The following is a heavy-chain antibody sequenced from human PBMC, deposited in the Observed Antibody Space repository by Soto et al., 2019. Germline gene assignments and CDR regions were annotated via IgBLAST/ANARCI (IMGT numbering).Heavy chain of an antibody. Sequence: EVQLVESGGGLVKPGGSLRLSCAASGFTFSSYSMNWVRQAPGKGLEWVSSISSSSSYIYYADSVKGRFTISRDNAKNSLYLQMNSLRAEDTAVYYCASMVIEVTTRRFWYFDLWGRGTLVTVSS. V-gene: IGHV3-21*01. CDR3: ASMVIEVTTRRFWYFDL. CDR2: ISSSSSYI. CDR1: GFTFSSYS. J-gene: IGHJ2*01. D-gene: IGHD4-17*01.